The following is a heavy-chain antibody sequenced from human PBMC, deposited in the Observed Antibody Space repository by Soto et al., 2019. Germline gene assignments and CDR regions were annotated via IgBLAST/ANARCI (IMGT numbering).Heavy chain of an antibody. D-gene: IGHD3-22*01. Sequence: SETLSLTCTVSGGSISTYYWSWIRQPPGKGLEWIGFIYHSDSTDYNPSLKSRVTISVDTSKSQFSLKLSSVTAADTAVYYCARIGRLNYYDSSGYYPRAYYYYGMDVWGQGTTVTVSS. J-gene: IGHJ6*02. CDR3: ARIGRLNYYDSSGYYPRAYYYYGMDV. CDR2: IYHSDST. V-gene: IGHV4-59*12. CDR1: GGSISTYY.